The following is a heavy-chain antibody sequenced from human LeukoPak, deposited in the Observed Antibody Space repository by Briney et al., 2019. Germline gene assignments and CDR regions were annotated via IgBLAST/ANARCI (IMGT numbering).Heavy chain of an antibody. J-gene: IGHJ4*02. CDR3: ARRSEGYYDFLTGYSETNYFDY. Sequence: ASVKVSCKASGYTFTNYGISWVRRAPGQGLEWMGWISVYNGNTIYAQNLQGRVTMTTDTSTSTAYMDLRGLRSDDTAVYYCARRSEGYYDFLTGYSETNYFDYWGQGTLVTVSS. D-gene: IGHD3-9*01. CDR1: GYTFTNYG. V-gene: IGHV1-18*01. CDR2: ISVYNGNT.